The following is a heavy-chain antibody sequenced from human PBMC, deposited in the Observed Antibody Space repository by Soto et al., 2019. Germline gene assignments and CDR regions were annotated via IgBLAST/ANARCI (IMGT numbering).Heavy chain of an antibody. CDR3: ARGPTDYNDNSGNYFLDY. J-gene: IGHJ4*02. D-gene: IGHD3-22*01. CDR1: GYTFTTYG. CDR2: ISTYNGNT. V-gene: IGHV1-18*01. Sequence: QVQLVQSGAEVKKPGASVKVSCKASGYTFTTYGISWVRQAPGQGLDWMGWISTYNGNTKYAERLQGRVTMTTDTTTSTAYMELRSLRSDDTAVYYCARGPTDYNDNSGNYFLDYWGQGTLVTVSS.